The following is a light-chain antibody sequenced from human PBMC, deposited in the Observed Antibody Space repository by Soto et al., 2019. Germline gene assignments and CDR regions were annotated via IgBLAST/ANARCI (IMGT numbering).Light chain of an antibody. V-gene: IGKV3-15*01. CDR3: HHYNNWPPRLT. CDR2: GAS. CDR1: QSVSNN. J-gene: IGKJ1*01. Sequence: EIVMTQSPATLSVSPGERATLFCRASQSVSNNLAWYQQKPGQAPRLLIYGASTRATDIPARFSGSGSGTEFTLTISSLQSEDFAVYYCHHYNNWPPRLTFGQGPKADIK.